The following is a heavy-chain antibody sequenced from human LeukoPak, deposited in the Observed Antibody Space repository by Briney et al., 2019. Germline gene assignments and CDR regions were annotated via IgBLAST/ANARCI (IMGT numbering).Heavy chain of an antibody. CDR3: AKDQDIAAADYYFDY. V-gene: IGHV3-30*18. D-gene: IGHD6-13*01. J-gene: IGHJ4*02. CDR1: GFTFSSYG. Sequence: GGSLRLSCAASGFTFSSYGMHWVRQVPGKGLEWVAVISYDGNNRYSADSVKGRFTISRDNSKNTLYLQMNSLRAEDTAVYYCAKDQDIAAADYYFDYWGQGTLVTVSS. CDR2: ISYDGNNR.